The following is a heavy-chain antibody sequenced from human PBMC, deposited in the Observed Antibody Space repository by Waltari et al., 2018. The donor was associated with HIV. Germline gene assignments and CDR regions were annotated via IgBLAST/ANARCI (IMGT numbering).Heavy chain of an antibody. D-gene: IGHD3-22*01. Sequence: QVQLQESGPGLVKPSQTLSLTCTVSGGSISSGGYYWSWIRQHPGKGLEWIGYIYYSGSTYYNPSLKSRVTISVDTSKNQFSLKLSSVTAADTAVYYCARVVITRYYYYYGMDVWGQGTTVTVSS. J-gene: IGHJ6*02. CDR3: ARVVITRYYYYYGMDV. CDR1: GGSISSGGYY. CDR2: IYYSGST. V-gene: IGHV4-31*03.